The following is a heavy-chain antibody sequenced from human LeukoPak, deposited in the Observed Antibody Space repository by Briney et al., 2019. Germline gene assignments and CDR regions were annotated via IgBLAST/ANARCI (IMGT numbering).Heavy chain of an antibody. J-gene: IGHJ4*02. V-gene: IGHV3-53*01. CDR1: GFTVSTNY. D-gene: IGHD6-19*01. Sequence: PGGSLRFSCAASGFTVSTNYMSWVRQPPGKGLEWVSVIFSAGSTYYADSVKGRFTISRDNSKNTLYLQMNSLRVEDTAVYYCAKDHYLEQWLVRGDYWGQGTLVTVSS. CDR3: AKDHYLEQWLVRGDY. CDR2: IFSAGST.